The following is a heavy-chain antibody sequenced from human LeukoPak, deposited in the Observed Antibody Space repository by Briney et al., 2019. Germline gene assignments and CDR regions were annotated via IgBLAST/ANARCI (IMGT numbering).Heavy chain of an antibody. CDR3: ARPIASNWFDP. CDR1: GYSFTSYW. D-gene: IGHD2/OR15-2a*01. CDR2: IYPSDSFT. V-gene: IGHV5-51*01. Sequence: GESLKISCKGSGYSFTSYWIGWVRQLPDKGLEWMGFIYPSDSFTTYSPSFQGQVTITADKSINTAYLQWSSLKASDTGMYYCARPIASNWFDPWGQGTLVTVFS. J-gene: IGHJ5*02.